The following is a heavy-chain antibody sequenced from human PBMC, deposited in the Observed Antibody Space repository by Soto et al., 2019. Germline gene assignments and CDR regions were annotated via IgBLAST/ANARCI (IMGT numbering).Heavy chain of an antibody. J-gene: IGHJ4*02. CDR1: GFPFSSYG. D-gene: IGHD3-22*01. CDR2: IWYDGSNK. Sequence: PVGSLRLSCAASGFPFSSYGMHWVRQAPGKGLEWVAVIWYDGSNKYYADSVKGRFTISRDNAKNSVSLQMNSLRVEDTAVYYCAREDSIIIPAVSDFWGQGTQVTVAS. V-gene: IGHV3-33*01. CDR3: AREDSIIIPAVSDF.